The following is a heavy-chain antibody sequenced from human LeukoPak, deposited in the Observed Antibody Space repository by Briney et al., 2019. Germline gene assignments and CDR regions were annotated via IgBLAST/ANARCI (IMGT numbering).Heavy chain of an antibody. V-gene: IGHV3-7*04. CDR3: ARGGPYYFDY. CDR2: IKQDGSEK. Sequence: PGGSLRLSCAASGLTFSSYWMSWVRQAPGKGLEWVANIKQDGSEKYYVDSVKGRFTISRDNAKNSLYLQMNSLRAEDTAVYYCARGGPYYFDYWGQGTLVTVSS. J-gene: IGHJ4*02. D-gene: IGHD3-10*01. CDR1: GLTFSSYW.